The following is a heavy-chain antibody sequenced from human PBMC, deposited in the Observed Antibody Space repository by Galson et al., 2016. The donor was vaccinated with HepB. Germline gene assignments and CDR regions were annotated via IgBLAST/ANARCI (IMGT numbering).Heavy chain of an antibody. V-gene: IGHV2-5*02. D-gene: IGHD5-12*01. CDR1: GFGLNTHGVG. CDR3: ARRQVASHTGFFDS. Sequence: PALVKPTQTLTLTCTLSGFGLNTHGVGVAWIRQPPGKALEWLALVYWDGEERYNPSLKSRLTISRDTSKNQVVVTMTDMQPVDAGTYFCARRQVASHTGFFDSWGQGALVTVSS. CDR2: VYWDGEE. J-gene: IGHJ4*02.